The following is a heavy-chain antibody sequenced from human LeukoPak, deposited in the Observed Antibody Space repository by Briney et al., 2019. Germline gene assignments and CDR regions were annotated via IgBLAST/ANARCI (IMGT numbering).Heavy chain of an antibody. CDR3: ARGGMAAAARAFDI. V-gene: IGHV4-31*03. J-gene: IGHJ3*02. CDR1: GGSISSGGYY. CDR2: IYYSGST. Sequence: SQTLSLTCTVSGGSISSGGYYWNWIRQHPGKGLEWIGYIYYSGSTYYNPSLKSRVTISVDTSKSQFSLRLSSVTAADTAVYYCARGGMAAAARAFDIRGQGTMVTVSS. D-gene: IGHD6-13*01.